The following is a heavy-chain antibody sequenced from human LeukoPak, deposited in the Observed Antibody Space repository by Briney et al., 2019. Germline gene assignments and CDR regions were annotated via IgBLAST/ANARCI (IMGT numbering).Heavy chain of an antibody. D-gene: IGHD3-16*01. J-gene: IGHJ3*02. CDR1: GASISDYL. Sequence: SETLSLTCTVYGASISDYLWSWIRQSPGKRLEWIGYIDPSGSTNYNPSLNSRATVSVDTSKHHFSLKVKSVTAADTAVYFCARHGRERDSRNQGDAFDIWGQGTVVIVSS. CDR3: ARHGRERDSRNQGDAFDI. V-gene: IGHV4-4*09. CDR2: IDPSGST.